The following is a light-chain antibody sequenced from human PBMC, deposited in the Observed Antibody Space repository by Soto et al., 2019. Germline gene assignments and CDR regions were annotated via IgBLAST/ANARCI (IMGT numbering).Light chain of an antibody. CDR1: NIGGIS. V-gene: IGLV3-21*02. J-gene: IGLJ2*01. Sequence: SYELTQPPSVSVAPGQEARITCGGNNIGGISVFWYQQKPGQAPVLVVYDDSDRPSGIPERFSGSNSGNKAALTITGAQSDDESDYLCALYVGSGTVVFGGGTKLTVL. CDR2: DDS. CDR3: ALYVGSGTVV.